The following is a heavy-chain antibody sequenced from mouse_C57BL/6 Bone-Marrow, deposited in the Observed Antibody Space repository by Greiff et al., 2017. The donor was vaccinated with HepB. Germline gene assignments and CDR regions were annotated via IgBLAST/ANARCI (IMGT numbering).Heavy chain of an antibody. V-gene: IGHV10-1*01. D-gene: IGHD2-4*01. CDR1: GFSFNTYA. Sequence: EVKLMESGGGLVQPKGSLKLSCAASGFSFNTYAMNWVRQAPGKGLEWVARIRSKSNNYATYYADSVKDRFTISRDDSESMLYLQMNNLKTEDTAMYYCVRLDYDGPYYYAMDYWGQGTSVTVSS. CDR2: IRSKSNNYAT. CDR3: VRLDYDGPYYYAMDY. J-gene: IGHJ4*01.